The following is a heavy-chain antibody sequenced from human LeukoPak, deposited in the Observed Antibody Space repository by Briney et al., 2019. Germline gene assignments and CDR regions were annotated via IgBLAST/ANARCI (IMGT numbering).Heavy chain of an antibody. CDR2: ISSDGSIK. Sequence: GGSLRLSCAASGFTFSSYGMHWVRQAPGKGLEWVAVISSDGSIKVYADSVKGRFTLSRDNSINTVDLQMNSLRAEDTAVYYCVKEYHSRGFGAYFDYWGQGTLVTVPS. D-gene: IGHD3-3*01. CDR1: GFTFSSYG. J-gene: IGHJ4*02. CDR3: VKEYHSRGFGAYFDY. V-gene: IGHV3-30*18.